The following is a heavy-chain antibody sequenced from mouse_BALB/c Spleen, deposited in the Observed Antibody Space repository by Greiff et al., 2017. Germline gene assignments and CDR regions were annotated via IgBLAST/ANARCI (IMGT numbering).Heavy chain of an antibody. J-gene: IGHJ4*01. D-gene: IGHD3-1*01. CDR2: IYPGSGST. CDR1: GYTFTSYW. CDR3: TRLARATRDAMDY. V-gene: IGHV1S22*01. Sequence: LQQPGSELVRPGASVKLSCKASGYTFTSYWMHWVKQRPGQGLEWIGNIYPGSGSTNYDEKFKSKATLTVDTSSSTAYMQLSSLTSEDSAVYYCTRLARATRDAMDYWGQGTSVTVSS.